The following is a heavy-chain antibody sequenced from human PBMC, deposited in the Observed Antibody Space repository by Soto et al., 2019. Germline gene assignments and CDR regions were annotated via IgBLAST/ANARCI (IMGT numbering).Heavy chain of an antibody. D-gene: IGHD5-18*01. CDR3: AFFEYTAKDTLWDY. V-gene: IGHV1-69*01. Sequence: QVQLVQSGAEVKKPGSSVKVSCKASGGTFSSYAISWVRQTPGQGLEWMGGIIPIFGTANYAQKFQGRVTITADESTSTAYMELSSLRYKDTAVYYFAFFEYTAKDTLWDYWGQATLVTVSS. CDR1: GGTFSSYA. J-gene: IGHJ4*02. CDR2: IIPIFGTA.